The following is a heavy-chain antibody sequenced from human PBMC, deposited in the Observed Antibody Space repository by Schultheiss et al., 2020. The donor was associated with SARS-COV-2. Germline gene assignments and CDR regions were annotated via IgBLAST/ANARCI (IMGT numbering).Heavy chain of an antibody. Sequence: SCAASGFTFSSYAMSWVRQAPGKGLEWVSAISGSGGSTYYADSVKGRFTISRDNSKNTLYLQMNSLRAEDTAVYYCASTQDPYSTPFDYWGQGTLVTVSS. CDR2: ISGSGGST. CDR1: GFTFSSYA. CDR3: ASTQDPYSTPFDY. D-gene: IGHD6-13*01. J-gene: IGHJ4*02. V-gene: IGHV3-23*01.